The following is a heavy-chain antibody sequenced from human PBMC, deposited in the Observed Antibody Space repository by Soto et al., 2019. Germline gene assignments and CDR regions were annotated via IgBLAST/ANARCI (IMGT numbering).Heavy chain of an antibody. D-gene: IGHD6-13*01. V-gene: IGHV3-23*01. CDR3: AKDLLYSSAAGPVYFDY. CDR1: GFSFSSYA. Sequence: GGSLRLSCAASGFSFSSYAMSWVRQAPGKGLEWVSAISGSGGSTYYADSVKGRFTISRDNSKNTLYLQMNSLRAEDTAVYYCAKDLLYSSAAGPVYFDYWGQRTLVRVSS. CDR2: ISGSGGST. J-gene: IGHJ4*02.